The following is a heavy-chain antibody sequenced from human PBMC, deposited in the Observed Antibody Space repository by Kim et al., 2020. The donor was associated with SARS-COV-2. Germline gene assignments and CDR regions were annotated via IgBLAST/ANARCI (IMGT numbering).Heavy chain of an antibody. CDR2: IIGGGGSI. CDR1: GFNFNSYA. Sequence: GGSLRLSCSVSGFNFNSYAMNWVRQAPGKGLEWVASIIGGGGSIFYADSVKARFIISRDNTKNTLFLQMNSLRAEDTAMYYCGKGGYSGSYRSIDQWGQGTLVTVSS. J-gene: IGHJ4*02. CDR3: GKGGYSGSYRSIDQ. V-gene: IGHV3-23*01. D-gene: IGHD5-12*01.